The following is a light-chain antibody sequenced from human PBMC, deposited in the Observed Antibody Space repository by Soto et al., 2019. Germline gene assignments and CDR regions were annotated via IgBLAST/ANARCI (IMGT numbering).Light chain of an antibody. CDR2: GAS. CDR1: QSVSSN. J-gene: IGKJ4*01. Sequence: MTQSPATLSASVGDRVTITCRASQSVSSNLAWYQQKPGQAPRLPIYGASTRATGIPARFSGSGSGTDFTLTISSLQPEDFATYYCQQSYSTSLTFGGGTKVDIK. CDR3: QQSYSTSLT. V-gene: IGKV3-15*01.